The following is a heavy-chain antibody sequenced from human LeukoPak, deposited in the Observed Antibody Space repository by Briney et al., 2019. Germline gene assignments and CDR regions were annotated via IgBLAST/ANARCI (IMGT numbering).Heavy chain of an antibody. Sequence: SVKVSCKASGGTFSSYAISWVRQAPGQGLEWMGRIIPILGIANYAQKFQGRVTITADKSTSTAYMELSSLRSEDTAVYYCATDPDTTVTRYYYGMDVWGQGTTVTVSS. D-gene: IGHD4-17*01. V-gene: IGHV1-69*04. J-gene: IGHJ6*02. CDR1: GGTFSSYA. CDR3: ATDPDTTVTRYYYGMDV. CDR2: IIPILGIA.